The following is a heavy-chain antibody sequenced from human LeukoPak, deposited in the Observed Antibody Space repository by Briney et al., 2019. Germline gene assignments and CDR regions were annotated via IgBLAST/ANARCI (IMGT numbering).Heavy chain of an antibody. J-gene: IGHJ4*02. D-gene: IGHD3-10*01. Sequence: PGGSLRPSCAASGFTFSSYAMHWVRQAPGKGLEWVAAISYDGSKRYYADSVKGRFTISRDNSKNTVYLQMDSLRAEDTAVYYCASALWFGYLDYWGQGTLVTVSS. V-gene: IGHV3-30*04. CDR3: ASALWFGYLDY. CDR1: GFTFSSYA. CDR2: ISYDGSKR.